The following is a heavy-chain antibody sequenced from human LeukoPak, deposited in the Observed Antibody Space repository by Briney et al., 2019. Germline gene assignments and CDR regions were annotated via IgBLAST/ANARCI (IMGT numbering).Heavy chain of an antibody. CDR2: IWYDGSNK. Sequence: KTGGSLRLSCAASGFTFSSYGMHWVRQAPGNGLEWLVGIWYDGSNKYYADSVKGRFTISRATSKNTLYLQSNRLRAEDTAVYYCERDVPAYYYDSSGYTDAFGIWGQGTMVTVSS. J-gene: IGHJ3*02. V-gene: IGHV3-33*01. CDR3: ERDVPAYYYDSSGYTDAFGI. CDR1: GFTFSSYG. D-gene: IGHD3-22*01.